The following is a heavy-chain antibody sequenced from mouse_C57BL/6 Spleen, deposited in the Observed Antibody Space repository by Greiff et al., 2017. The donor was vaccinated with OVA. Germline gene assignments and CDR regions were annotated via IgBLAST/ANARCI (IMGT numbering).Heavy chain of an antibody. Sequence: VQLQQSGPELVKPGASVKISCKASGYTFTDYYMNWVKQSHGKSLEWIGDINPNNGGTSYNQKFKGKATLTVAKSSSTAYMELRSLTSADSAVYYCARVGIEFYCFDYWGQGTTLTVSS. J-gene: IGHJ2*01. CDR3: ARVGIEFYCFDY. CDR2: INPNNGGT. V-gene: IGHV1-26*01. CDR1: GYTFTDYY. D-gene: IGHD4-1*01.